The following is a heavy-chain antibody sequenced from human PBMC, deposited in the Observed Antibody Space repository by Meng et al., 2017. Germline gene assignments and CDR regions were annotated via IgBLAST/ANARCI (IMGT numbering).Heavy chain of an antibody. CDR2: IIPNLGIA. V-gene: IGHV1-69*02. J-gene: IGHJ4*02. CDR3: ARDYGSGSYAY. D-gene: IGHD3-10*01. CDR1: GGTFSSYT. Sequence: SVKVSCKASGGTFSSYTISWVRQAPGQGLEWMGRIIPNLGIANYAQKFQGSVTITADKYTSTAYMELSGLRSEDTAVYYCARDYGSGSYAYWGQGTLVTVSS.